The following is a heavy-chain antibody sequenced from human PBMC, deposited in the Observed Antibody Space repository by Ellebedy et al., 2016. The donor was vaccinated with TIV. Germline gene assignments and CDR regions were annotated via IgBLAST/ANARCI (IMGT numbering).Heavy chain of an antibody. CDR2: IYYSGST. V-gene: IGHV4-30-4*01. CDR1: GGSISSGDYY. Sequence: LRLSXTVSGGSISSGDYYWSWIRQPPGKGLEWIGYIYYSGSTYYNPSLKSRVTISVDTSKNQFSLKLSSVTAADTAVYYCALGSSLTNWFDPWGQGTLVTVSS. CDR3: ALGSSLTNWFDP. J-gene: IGHJ5*02. D-gene: IGHD3-10*01.